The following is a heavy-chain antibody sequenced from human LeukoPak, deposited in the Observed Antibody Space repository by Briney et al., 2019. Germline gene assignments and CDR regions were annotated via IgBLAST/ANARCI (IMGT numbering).Heavy chain of an antibody. CDR3: ARDPGDYYGSAYYFDY. D-gene: IGHD3-10*01. J-gene: IGHJ4*02. CDR2: IYSGGST. V-gene: IGHV3-53*01. Sequence: GGSLRLSCAASGFTVSSNYKSWVRQAPGKGLEWVSVIYSGGSTYYADSVKGRFTISRDNSKNTLYLQMNSLRAEDTAVYYCARDPGDYYGSAYYFDYWGQGTLVTVSS. CDR1: GFTVSSNY.